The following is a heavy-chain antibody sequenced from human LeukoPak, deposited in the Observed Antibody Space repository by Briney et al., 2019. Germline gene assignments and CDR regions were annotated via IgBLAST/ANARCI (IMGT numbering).Heavy chain of an antibody. Sequence: GGSLRLSGAASGFTFSSYAMSWVRQAPGEGLEWVSAISGSGGSTYYADSVKGRFTISRDNSKNTLYLQMNSLRAEDTAVYYCAKTGIQLWSVRDLDWYFDLWGRGTLVTVSS. V-gene: IGHV3-23*01. D-gene: IGHD5-18*01. CDR3: AKTGIQLWSVRDLDWYFDL. CDR1: GFTFSSYA. J-gene: IGHJ2*01. CDR2: ISGSGGST.